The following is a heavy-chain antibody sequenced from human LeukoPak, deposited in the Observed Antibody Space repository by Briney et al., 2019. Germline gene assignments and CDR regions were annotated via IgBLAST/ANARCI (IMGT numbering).Heavy chain of an antibody. Sequence: SETLSLTCTVSGGSISSYYWSWIRQPPGKGLEWIGYIYYSGSTNYNPSLKSRVTVSVDTSKNQFSLKLSSVTAADTAVYYCARDGIAVAGTYGMDVWGQGTTVTVSS. J-gene: IGHJ6*02. CDR3: ARDGIAVAGTYGMDV. V-gene: IGHV4-59*01. CDR1: GGSISSYY. CDR2: IYYSGST. D-gene: IGHD6-19*01.